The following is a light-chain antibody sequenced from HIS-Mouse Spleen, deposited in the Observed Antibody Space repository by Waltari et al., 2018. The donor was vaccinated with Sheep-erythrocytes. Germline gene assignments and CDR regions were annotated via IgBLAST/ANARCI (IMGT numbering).Light chain of an antibody. CDR1: SSDVGGYNY. CDR3: CSYAGSYNHV. J-gene: IGLJ1*01. Sequence: QSALTQPRSVSGPPGQSVTISCTGTSSDVGGYNYVSWYQQHPVKAPKLMIYDVSQRPSGVPDRFSGSKSGNTASLTISGLQAEDEADYYCCSYAGSYNHVFATGTKVTVL. CDR2: DVS. V-gene: IGLV2-11*01.